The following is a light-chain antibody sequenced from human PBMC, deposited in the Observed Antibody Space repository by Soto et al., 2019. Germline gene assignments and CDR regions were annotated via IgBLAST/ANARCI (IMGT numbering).Light chain of an antibody. J-gene: IGKJ1*01. CDR3: QQYGISPT. CDR1: HSVSSNY. Sequence: EIVLTQSPGTLSLSPGERATLSCRSSHSVSSNYLAWYQQKPGQAPRLLIYDVSSRATGIPDSFSGSGSGTDCTLTISRLEPVDFAVYYCQQYGISPTVGQGTKEEIK. CDR2: DVS. V-gene: IGKV3-20*01.